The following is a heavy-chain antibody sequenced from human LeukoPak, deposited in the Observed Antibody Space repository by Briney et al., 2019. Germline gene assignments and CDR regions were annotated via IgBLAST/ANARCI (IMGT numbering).Heavy chain of an antibody. D-gene: IGHD3-10*01. J-gene: IGHJ5*02. V-gene: IGHV3-23*01. CDR3: SPHGSSGSRGYGWFDP. Sequence: PGGSLRLSCSASVLTLSNFAISSVRQAPGKGLEWVLPIGYSGEAEYADSVNGRFNISRDNSKNTLSLQMSSLRAEDGAVYYCSPHGSSGSRGYGWFDPWGERTLGTVSS. CDR1: VLTLSNFA. CDR2: IGYSGEA.